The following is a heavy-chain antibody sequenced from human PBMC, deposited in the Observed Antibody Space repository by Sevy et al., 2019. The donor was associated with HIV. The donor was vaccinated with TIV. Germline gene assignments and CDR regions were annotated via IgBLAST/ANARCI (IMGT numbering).Heavy chain of an antibody. CDR2: IGTGGDT. D-gene: IGHD6-19*01. V-gene: IGHV3-13*01. J-gene: IGHJ4*02. CDR1: GFTFSYYD. Sequence: GGSLRLSCAASGFTFSYYDMHWVRQVPGKGLEWVSAIGTGGDTYYPDSVKGRITISRENAKNSLYLQKASLRAGDTGVYDCARGIRLEKGFDYWGQGTLVTVSS. CDR3: ARGIRLEKGFDY.